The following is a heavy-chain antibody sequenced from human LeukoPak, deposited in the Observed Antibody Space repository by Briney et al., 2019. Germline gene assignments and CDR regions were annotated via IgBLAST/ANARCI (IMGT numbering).Heavy chain of an antibody. CDR2: IYSGGST. Sequence: GGSLRLSCAASGFTVSSNYMSWVRQAPGNRLEGVSVIYSGGSTYYADSVKGRFTISRDNSKNTLYLQMNSLRAEDTAVYYCARDRVVPWVDYYVLGDYYYGMDVWGQGTTVTVSS. J-gene: IGHJ6*02. CDR3: ARDRVVPWVDYYVLGDYYYGMDV. V-gene: IGHV3-66*01. D-gene: IGHD3-10*02. CDR1: GFTVSSNY.